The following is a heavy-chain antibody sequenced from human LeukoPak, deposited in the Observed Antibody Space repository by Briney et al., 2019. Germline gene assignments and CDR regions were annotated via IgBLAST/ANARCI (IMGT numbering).Heavy chain of an antibody. V-gene: IGHV4-59*12. CDR3: ARLFWGCSSTSCGDY. CDR2: IYYSGST. D-gene: IGHD2-2*01. CDR1: GGSISSYY. Sequence: PSETLSLTCTVSGGSISSYYWSWIRQPPGKGLEWIGYIYYSGSTNYNPSLKSRVTISVDTSKNQFSLKLSSVTAADTAVYYCARLFWGCSSTSCGDYWGQGTLVTVSS. J-gene: IGHJ4*02.